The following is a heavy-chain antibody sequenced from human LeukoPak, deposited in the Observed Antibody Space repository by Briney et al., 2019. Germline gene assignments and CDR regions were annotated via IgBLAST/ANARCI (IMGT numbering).Heavy chain of an antibody. J-gene: IGHJ4*02. CDR2: IRSKAYGGTT. CDR3: TRAQRRGYSGYDLGY. V-gene: IGHV3-49*04. D-gene: IGHD5-12*01. Sequence: PGGSLRLSCTASGFTFGDYAMSWVRQAPGKGLEWVGFIRSKAYGGTTEYAASVKGRFTISRDDSKSIAYLQMNSLKTEDTAVYYCTRAQRRGYSGYDLGYWGQGTLVTVSS. CDR1: GFTFGDYA.